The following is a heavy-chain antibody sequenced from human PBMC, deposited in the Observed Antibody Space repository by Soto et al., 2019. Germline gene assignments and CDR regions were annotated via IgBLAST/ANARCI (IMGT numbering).Heavy chain of an antibody. Sequence: QVQLVQSGAEVKKPGASVKVSCKASGYTFTSYDINWVRQATGQGLEWMGWMNPNSGNTGYAQKFQGGVTMTRNTSISTVYRGLSRLGSEDTAVYYCAGGGAVPPWDYYCGMGVWGQGTTVTVSS. D-gene: IGHD2-2*01. J-gene: IGHJ6*02. CDR1: GYTFTSYD. V-gene: IGHV1-8*01. CDR2: MNPNSGNT. CDR3: AGGGAVPPWDYYCGMGV.